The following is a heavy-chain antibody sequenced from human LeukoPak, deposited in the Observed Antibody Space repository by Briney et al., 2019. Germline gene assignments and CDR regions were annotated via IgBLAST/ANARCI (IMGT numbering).Heavy chain of an antibody. J-gene: IGHJ5*02. CDR1: GGSFSGYY. V-gene: IGHV4-34*01. D-gene: IGHD2-8*01. CDR2: INHSGST. CDR3: ARGQWDNWFDP. Sequence: SETLSLTCAVYGGSFSGYYWSWIRQPPGKGLEWIGEINHSGSTNYNPSLKSRVTISVDTSKNQFSLKLSSVTAADTAVYYCARGQWDNWFDPWGQGTLVTVSS.